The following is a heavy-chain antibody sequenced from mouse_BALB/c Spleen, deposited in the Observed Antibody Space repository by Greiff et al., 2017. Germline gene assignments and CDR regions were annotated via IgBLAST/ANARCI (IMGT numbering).Heavy chain of an antibody. CDR2: ISSGGSYT. Sequence: EVKVVESGGGLVKPGGSLKLSCAASGFTFSSYAMSWVRQTPEKRLEWVATISSGGSYTYYPDSVKGRFTISRDNAKNTLYLQMSSLRSEDTAMYYCAREGDGYGAMDYWGQGTSVTVSS. V-gene: IGHV5-9-3*01. D-gene: IGHD2-3*01. J-gene: IGHJ4*01. CDR1: GFTFSSYA. CDR3: AREGDGYGAMDY.